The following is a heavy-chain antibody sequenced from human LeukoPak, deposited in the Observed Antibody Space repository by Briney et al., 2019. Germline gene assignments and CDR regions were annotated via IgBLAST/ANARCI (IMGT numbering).Heavy chain of an antibody. D-gene: IGHD5-24*01. CDR1: GFTFSSYG. J-gene: IGHJ4*02. CDR3: AKGGGGVATINFDY. Sequence: GGSLRLSCAASGFTFSSYGMHWVRQAPGKGLEWVAFIRYDGSNKYYADSVKGRFTISRDNSKNTLYLQMNSLRAEDTAVYYCAKGGGGVATINFDYWGQGTLVTVSS. V-gene: IGHV3-30*02. CDR2: IRYDGSNK.